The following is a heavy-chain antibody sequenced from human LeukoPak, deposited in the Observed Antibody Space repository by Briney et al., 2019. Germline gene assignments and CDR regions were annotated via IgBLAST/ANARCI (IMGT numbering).Heavy chain of an antibody. J-gene: IGHJ4*02. D-gene: IGHD5-18*01. Sequence: GGSVRLSCAASGFTVSNNYMSWVRQAPGKGLEWVSIIYSGGRTYYADSVKGRFSISRDNSKNMLYLQMNSLRAEDTAVYYCARGYTYGSEWGQGTLVTPSS. CDR3: ARGYTYGSE. CDR2: IYSGGRT. CDR1: GFTVSNNY. V-gene: IGHV3-66*01.